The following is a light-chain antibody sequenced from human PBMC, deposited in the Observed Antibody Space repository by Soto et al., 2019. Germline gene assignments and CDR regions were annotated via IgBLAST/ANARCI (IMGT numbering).Light chain of an antibody. CDR3: QSYYSSLSGYV. J-gene: IGLJ1*01. CDR2: GNS. V-gene: IGLV1-40*01. CDR1: SSNIGAGYY. Sequence: QSVLTQPPSVSGAPGQRVTISCTGSSSNIGAGYYVHWYQQLPGTAPKLLISGNSNRPSGVPDRFSGSKSGTSASLAITGLQAEDEADYYCQSYYSSLSGYVFGTGTKLTVL.